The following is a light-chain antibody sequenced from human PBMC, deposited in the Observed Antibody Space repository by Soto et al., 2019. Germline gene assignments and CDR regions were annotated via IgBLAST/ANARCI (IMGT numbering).Light chain of an antibody. V-gene: IGKV1D-13*01. CDR2: DAS. CDR1: QGISSA. J-gene: IGKJ5*01. CDR3: QQFNNYPPT. Sequence: IWMTQSPSLLSASTGDRVTITCRASQGISSALAWYQQKPGKAPKLLIYDASSLESGVPSRFSGSGSGTDFTLTISSLQPEDFATYYCQQFNNYPPTFGQGTRLEIK.